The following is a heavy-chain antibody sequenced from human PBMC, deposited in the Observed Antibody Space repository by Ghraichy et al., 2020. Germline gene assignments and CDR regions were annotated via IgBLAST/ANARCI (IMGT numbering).Heavy chain of an antibody. J-gene: IGHJ4*02. CDR2: INHSGST. D-gene: IGHD5-24*01. Sequence: SETLSLTCAVYGGSFSGYYWSWIRQPPGKGLEWIGEINHSGSTNYNPSLKSRVTISVDTSKNQFSLKLSSVTAADTAVYYCARGRRDGYNRNFDYWGQGTLVTVSS. V-gene: IGHV4-34*01. CDR3: ARGRRDGYNRNFDY. CDR1: GGSFSGYY.